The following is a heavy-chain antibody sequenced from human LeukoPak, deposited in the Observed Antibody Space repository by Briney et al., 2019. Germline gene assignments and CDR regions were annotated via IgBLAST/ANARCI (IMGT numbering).Heavy chain of an antibody. CDR2: FDPEDGET. J-gene: IGHJ4*02. Sequence: RWASVKVSCKVSGYTLTELSMHWVRQAPGKGLEWMGGFDPEDGETIYAQKFQGRVTMTEDTSTDTAYMELSSLRSEDTAVYYCATTPRRELPPFDYWGQGTLVTVSS. V-gene: IGHV1-24*01. D-gene: IGHD1-26*01. CDR3: ATTPRRELPPFDY. CDR1: GYTLTELS.